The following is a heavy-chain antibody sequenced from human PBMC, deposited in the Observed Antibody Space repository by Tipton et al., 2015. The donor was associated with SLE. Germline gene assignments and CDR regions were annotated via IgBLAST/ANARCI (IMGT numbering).Heavy chain of an antibody. V-gene: IGHV3-21*03. Sequence: GSLRLSCAASGLTFRTSDMHWVRQAPGKGLEWVSAISDSGSYRYYTDSLKGRFTISRDNAKNSMHLQMDNLRVEDTAVYYCARGEAGGMDVWGQGTAVTVSS. CDR2: ISDSGSYR. CDR1: GLTFRTSD. J-gene: IGHJ6*02. CDR3: ARGEAGGMDV.